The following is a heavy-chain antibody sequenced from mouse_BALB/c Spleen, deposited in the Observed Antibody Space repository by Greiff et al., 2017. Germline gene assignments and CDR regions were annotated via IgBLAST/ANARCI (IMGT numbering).Heavy chain of an antibody. CDR1: GFTFSSFG. J-gene: IGHJ4*01. D-gene: IGHD1-1*01. V-gene: IGHV5-17*02. CDR3: ARSTTVVATRAMDY. CDR2: ISSGSSTI. Sequence: EVQLVESGGGLVQPGGSRKLSCAASGFTFSSFGMHWVRQAPEKGLEWVAYISSGSSTIYYADTVKGRFTISGDNPKNTLFLQMTSLRSEDTAMYYCARSTTVVATRAMDYWGQGTSVTVSS.